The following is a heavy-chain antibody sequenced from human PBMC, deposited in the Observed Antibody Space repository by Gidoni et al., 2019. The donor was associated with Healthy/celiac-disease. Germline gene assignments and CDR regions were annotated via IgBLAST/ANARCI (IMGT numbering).Heavy chain of an antibody. Sequence: QVQLVESGGGVVQPGRSLRLSCAASGFTFSSYAMHWVRPAPGKGLEWVAVISYDGSNKYYADSVKGRFTISRDNSKNTLYLQMNSLRAEDTAVYYCARGNNYGSGSHDAFDIWGQGTMVTVSS. V-gene: IGHV3-30*04. CDR2: ISYDGSNK. CDR1: GFTFSSYA. J-gene: IGHJ3*02. CDR3: ARGNNYGSGSHDAFDI. D-gene: IGHD3-10*01.